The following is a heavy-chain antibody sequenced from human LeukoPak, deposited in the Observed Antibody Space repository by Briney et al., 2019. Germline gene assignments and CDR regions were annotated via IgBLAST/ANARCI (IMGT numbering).Heavy chain of an antibody. Sequence: ASVKVSCKASGGTFSSYAISWVRQATGQGLEWMGWMNPNSGNTGYAQKLQGRVTMTTDTSTSTAYMELRSLRSDDTAVYYCARVTYYYDSSGPTLDYWGQGTLVTVSS. CDR1: GGTFSSYA. CDR2: MNPNSGNT. J-gene: IGHJ4*02. D-gene: IGHD3-22*01. V-gene: IGHV1-18*01. CDR3: ARVTYYYDSSGPTLDY.